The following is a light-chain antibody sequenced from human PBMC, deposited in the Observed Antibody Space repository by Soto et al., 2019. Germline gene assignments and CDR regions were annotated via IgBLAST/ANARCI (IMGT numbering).Light chain of an antibody. Sequence: ESVLTQSPGTLSLSPGERATLSCRASQSGSSNFLAWYQQKPGQAPRLLIYGASSRATGVPDRFSGGGSGTDFTLTISRLEPEDFAVYYCQRYASSPYTFGQGTKLEIK. J-gene: IGKJ2*01. CDR3: QRYASSPYT. V-gene: IGKV3-20*01. CDR2: GAS. CDR1: QSGSSNF.